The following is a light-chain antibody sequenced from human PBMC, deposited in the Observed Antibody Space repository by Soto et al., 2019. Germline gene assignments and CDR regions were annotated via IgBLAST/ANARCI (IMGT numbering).Light chain of an antibody. J-gene: IGLJ2*01. CDR2: EDT. CDR1: SSDVGSYNL. CDR3: CSYAGSSTPVV. V-gene: IGLV2-23*01. Sequence: QSALTQPASVSGSPGQSITISCTGTSSDVGSYNLVSWYQQHPGKAPKLMIFEDTKRPSGVSYRFSGSKSGNTASLTISGLQAEDEADYYCCSYAGSSTPVVFGGGTKLTVL.